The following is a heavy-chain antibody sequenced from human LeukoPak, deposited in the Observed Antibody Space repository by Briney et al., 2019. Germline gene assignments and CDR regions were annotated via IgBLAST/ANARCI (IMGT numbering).Heavy chain of an antibody. J-gene: IGHJ5*02. Sequence: PSETLSLTCTVSSGSISSSTYYWGWIRQPPGKGLEWIGTIYYTGSTYYNPSLKSRVTISVDTSKNQFSLKLTSVTAADTAVYYCARSDVLLWFGELYNWFDPWGQGTLVTVSS. D-gene: IGHD3-10*01. CDR2: IYYTGST. V-gene: IGHV4-39*07. CDR1: SGSISSSTYY. CDR3: ARSDVLLWFGELYNWFDP.